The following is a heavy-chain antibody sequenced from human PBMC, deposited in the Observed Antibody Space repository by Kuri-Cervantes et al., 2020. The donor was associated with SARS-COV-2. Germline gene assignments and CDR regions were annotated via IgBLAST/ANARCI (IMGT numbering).Heavy chain of an antibody. CDR3: TSVYYDVWSGYYGAFDI. J-gene: IGHJ3*02. V-gene: IGHV3-73*01. CDR1: GFTLRVSA. Sequence: GESLKISCAASGFTLRVSAMHWVRQTSGNGLEWVGRIRSKANSYETAYAASVKGRFTISRDDSKNTAYLQMNSLKTEDTAVYYCTSVYYDVWSGYYGAFDIWGQGTMVTVSS. D-gene: IGHD3-3*01. CDR2: IRSKANSYET.